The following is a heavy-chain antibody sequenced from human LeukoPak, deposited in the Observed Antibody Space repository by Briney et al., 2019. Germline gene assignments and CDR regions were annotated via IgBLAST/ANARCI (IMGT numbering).Heavy chain of an antibody. V-gene: IGHV3-30*18. Sequence: SGGSLRLSCAASGFTFSSYGMHWVRQAPGKGLEGVAVISYDGSNKYYADSVKGRFTISRDNSKNTLYLQMNSLRAEDTAVYYCAKAVGYCSGGRCYWGAFDIWGQGTMVTVSS. D-gene: IGHD2-15*01. CDR2: ISYDGSNK. CDR1: GFTFSSYG. J-gene: IGHJ3*02. CDR3: AKAVGYCSGGRCYWGAFDI.